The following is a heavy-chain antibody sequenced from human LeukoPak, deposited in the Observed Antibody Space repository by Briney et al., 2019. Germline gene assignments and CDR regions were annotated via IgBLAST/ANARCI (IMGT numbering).Heavy chain of an antibody. CDR3: ARDEQVDYGVFDY. CDR1: GFTFSSYG. D-gene: IGHD4-17*01. Sequence: PGRSLRLSCAASGFTFSSYGMQWVRQAPGKGLEWVAVIWYDGSNKYYADSVKGRFTISRDNSKNTLYLQMNSLRAEDTAVYYCARDEQVDYGVFDYWGQGTLVTVSS. CDR2: IWYDGSNK. V-gene: IGHV3-33*01. J-gene: IGHJ4*02.